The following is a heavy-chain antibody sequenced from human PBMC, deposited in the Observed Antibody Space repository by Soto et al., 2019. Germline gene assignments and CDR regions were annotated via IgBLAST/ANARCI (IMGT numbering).Heavy chain of an antibody. Sequence: QVQLVQSGAEVKKPGSSVKVSCKASGGTFSSYAISWVRQAPGQGLEWMGGIIPMFGTADYAQRFQGRVTITADESTSPAYMELSSLRSEDTAVYYCARHSSSTNYDYYGMDVWGQGTTVTVSS. CDR2: IIPMFGTA. CDR1: GGTFSSYA. CDR3: ARHSSSTNYDYYGMDV. J-gene: IGHJ6*02. D-gene: IGHD6-6*01. V-gene: IGHV1-69*12.